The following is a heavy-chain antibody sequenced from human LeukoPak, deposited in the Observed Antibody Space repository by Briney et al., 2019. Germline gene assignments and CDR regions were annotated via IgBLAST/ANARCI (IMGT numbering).Heavy chain of an antibody. V-gene: IGHV3-30*04. Sequence: QPGGSLRLSCAASGFTFSSYAMHWVRQAPGKGLERVAAISYDGSDKYYTDSMKGRFTISRVNSENTLYLQMNSLRSEDTAIYYCAKVREDRYYNSRGFYLDYWGQGTLVTVSS. CDR2: ISYDGSDK. CDR1: GFTFSSYA. J-gene: IGHJ4*02. D-gene: IGHD3-22*01. CDR3: AKVREDRYYNSRGFYLDY.